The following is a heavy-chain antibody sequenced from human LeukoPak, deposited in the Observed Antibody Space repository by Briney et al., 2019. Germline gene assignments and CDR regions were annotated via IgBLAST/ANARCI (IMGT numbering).Heavy chain of an antibody. CDR3: ARDPYGGVVGATNDY. CDR2: ISSSSSTI. D-gene: IGHD1-26*01. V-gene: IGHV3-48*04. CDR1: GLTVSTYS. J-gene: IGHJ4*02. Sequence: GGSLRLSCVASGLTVSTYSMNWVRQAPGKGLDWVSYISSSSSTIYYADSVKGRFTISRDNAKNSLYLQMNSLRVEDTAVYYCARDPYGGVVGATNDYWGQGTLVTVSS.